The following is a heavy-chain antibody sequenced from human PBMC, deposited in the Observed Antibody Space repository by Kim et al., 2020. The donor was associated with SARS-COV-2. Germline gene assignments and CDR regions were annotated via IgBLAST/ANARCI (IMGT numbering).Heavy chain of an antibody. CDR3: ARGNMGGFDS. J-gene: IGHJ4*02. CDR2: IGSAADT. CDR1: GFTFSTYD. V-gene: IGHV3-13*01. D-gene: IGHD2-15*01. Sequence: GGSLRLSCAASGFTFSTYDMHWVRQATGKGLEWVSVIGSAADTYYPGSVKGRFTVSRENAKNSLYLQMNSLRAGDTAVYYCARGNMGGFDSWGQGTLVTVSS.